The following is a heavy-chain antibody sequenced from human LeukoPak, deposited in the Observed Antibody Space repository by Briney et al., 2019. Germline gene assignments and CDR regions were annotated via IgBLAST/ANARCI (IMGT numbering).Heavy chain of an antibody. J-gene: IGHJ4*02. D-gene: IGHD3-22*01. CDR1: GGSISSSSYY. CDR2: SYYSGST. Sequence: SETLSLTCTVSGGSISSSSYYWGWIRQPPGKGLEWIGSSYYSGSTYYNPSLKSRVTISVDTSKNQFSLKLSSVTAADTAVYYCARLLYYYDSSGYYYFFDYWGQGTLVTVSS. V-gene: IGHV4-39*01. CDR3: ARLLYYYDSSGYYYFFDY.